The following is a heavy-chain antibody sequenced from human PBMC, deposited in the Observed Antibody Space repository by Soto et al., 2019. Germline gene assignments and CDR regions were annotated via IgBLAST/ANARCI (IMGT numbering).Heavy chain of an antibody. Sequence: SETLSLTCTVSGGSIGSYYWSWIRQPAGKGLEXIXXXYXSXXXNXXXXLKSRVTMSVDTSKNQFSLKLSSVTAEDTAVYYCARDSHYNTFDYWGQGILVTVSS. CDR1: GGSIGSYY. CDR2: XYXSXXX. V-gene: IGHV4-4*07. D-gene: IGHD1-1*01. J-gene: IGHJ4*02. CDR3: ARDSHYNTFDY.